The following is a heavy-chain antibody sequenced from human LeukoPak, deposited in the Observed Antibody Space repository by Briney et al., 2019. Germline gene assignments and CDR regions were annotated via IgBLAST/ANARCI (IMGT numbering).Heavy chain of an antibody. V-gene: IGHV2-5*02. CDR1: GFSLSTSGVG. Sequence: ESGPTLVNPTQTLTLTCTFSGFSLSTSGVGVGWIRQPPGKALEWLALIYWDDDKRYSPSLKSRLTITKDTSKNQVVLTMTNMDPVDTATYYCALTYYYDSISWFDPWGQGTLVTVSS. J-gene: IGHJ5*02. CDR3: ALTYYYDSISWFDP. D-gene: IGHD3-22*01. CDR2: IYWDDDK.